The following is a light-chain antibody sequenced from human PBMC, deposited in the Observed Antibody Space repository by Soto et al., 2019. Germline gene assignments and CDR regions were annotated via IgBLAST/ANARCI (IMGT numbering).Light chain of an antibody. V-gene: IGLV2-8*01. CDR2: EVS. CDR1: SSDVGGYNY. J-gene: IGLJ1*01. Sequence: QSVLTQPPSASGFPGQSVTISCTGTSSDVGGYNYVSWYQQHPGKAPKLMIYEVSKRPSGVPDRFSGSKSGNTASLTVSGLQAEDEVDYYCSSYAGSNTYVFGTGTKVTVL. CDR3: SSYAGSNTYV.